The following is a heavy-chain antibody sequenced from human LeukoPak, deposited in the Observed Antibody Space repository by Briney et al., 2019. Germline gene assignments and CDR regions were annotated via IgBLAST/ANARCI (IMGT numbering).Heavy chain of an antibody. V-gene: IGHV6-1*01. CDR3: ARQQWRYLHH. CDR1: GDSVSSNSAA. J-gene: IGHJ1*01. D-gene: IGHD6-19*01. CDR2: TYYMSKWYS. Sequence: SQTLSLACAISGDSVSSNSAAWTWIRLSPSRGLEWLGRTYYMSKWYSDYAVSVKSRITINADTSKNQLSLQLNSVTPEDTAVYYCARQQWRYLHHWGRGTLVTVSS.